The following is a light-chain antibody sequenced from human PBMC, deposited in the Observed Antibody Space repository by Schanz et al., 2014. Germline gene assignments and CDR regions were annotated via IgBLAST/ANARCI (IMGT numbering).Light chain of an antibody. CDR2: DAS. CDR3: QQYGLAPYT. Sequence: IVMTQSPATLSVSPGERATLSCRASQSVRNNYLGWYQQKPGQAPRLLIYDASNRATGIPARFSGSGSGTDFTLTISRLEPDDFGVFYCQQYGLAPYTFGRGTRLELK. CDR1: QSVRNNY. J-gene: IGKJ2*01. V-gene: IGKV3-20*01.